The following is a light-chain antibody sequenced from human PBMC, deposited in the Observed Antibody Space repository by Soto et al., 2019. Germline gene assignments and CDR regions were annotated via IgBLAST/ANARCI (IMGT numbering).Light chain of an antibody. Sequence: QAVVTQEPSLTVSPGGTVTLTCALTTGAVTSDSYPNWFQRKPGQALRTLIYRTSNKHSWTPARFSGSLLGGKAALTLSRVQPEDEADYYCVLLYGGAWVFGGGTKLTVL. V-gene: IGLV7-43*01. CDR2: RTS. J-gene: IGLJ3*02. CDR3: VLLYGGAWV. CDR1: TGAVTSDSY.